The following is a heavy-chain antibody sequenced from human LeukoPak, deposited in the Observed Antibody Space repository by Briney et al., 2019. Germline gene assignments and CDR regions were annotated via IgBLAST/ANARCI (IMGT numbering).Heavy chain of an antibody. V-gene: IGHV3-30*02. CDR1: GFTFSSYG. J-gene: IGHJ5*02. D-gene: IGHD3-3*01. Sequence: PGGSLRLSCAASGFTFSSYGMHWVRQAPGKGLEWVAFIRYDGSNKYYADSVKGRFTISRDNAKNSLYLQMNSLRAEDTAVYYCARVGYDFSRGYRIPNDLWGQGSLVTVSS. CDR2: IRYDGSNK. CDR3: ARVGYDFSRGYRIPNDL.